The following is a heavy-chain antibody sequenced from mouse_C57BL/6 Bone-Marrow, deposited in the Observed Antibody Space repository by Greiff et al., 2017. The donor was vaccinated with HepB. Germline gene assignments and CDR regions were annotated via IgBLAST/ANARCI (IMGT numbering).Heavy chain of an antibody. CDR3: ASPLCYGSSYAWFAY. D-gene: IGHD1-1*01. CDR1: GYTFTDYY. J-gene: IGHJ3*01. CDR2: IYPGSGNT. Sequence: VKLMESGAELVRPGASVKLSCKASGYTFTDYYINWVKQRPGQGLEWIARIYPGSGNTYYNEKFKGKATLTAEKSSSTAYMQLSSLTSEYSAVYFCASPLCYGSSYAWFAYWGQGTLVTVSA. V-gene: IGHV1-76*01.